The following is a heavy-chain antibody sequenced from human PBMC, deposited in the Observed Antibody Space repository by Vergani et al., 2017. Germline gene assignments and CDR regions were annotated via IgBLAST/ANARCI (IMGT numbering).Heavy chain of an antibody. CDR1: GGRFNRHA. CDR3: AGDPAGLLFYDS. J-gene: IGHJ4*02. Sequence: QVILEQSGPEVKKPGSSVTVSCKASGGRFNRHAISWVRQAPGQGLEWLGGVIPILDTPNYAQNFRGRVSITADESTSTAYMELTSLTSDDTAVYFCAGDPAGLLFYDSWGPGTLVIVSS. V-gene: IGHV1-69*01. D-gene: IGHD3-16*01. CDR2: VIPILDTP.